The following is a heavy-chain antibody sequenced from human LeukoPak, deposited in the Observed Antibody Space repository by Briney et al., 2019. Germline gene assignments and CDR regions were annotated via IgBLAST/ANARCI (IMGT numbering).Heavy chain of an antibody. V-gene: IGHV3-11*01. D-gene: IGHD3-9*01. CDR3: ARGPTKTYFDWEFDY. CDR2: ISSSGSTI. CDR1: GFTFSDYY. J-gene: IGHJ4*02. Sequence: GGSLRLSCAASGFTFSDYYMSWIRKAPGKGLEWVSCISSSGSTIYYADSVKGRFTISRDNAKNSLYLQMNSLRAEDTAVYYCARGPTKTYFDWEFDYWGQGTLVTVSS.